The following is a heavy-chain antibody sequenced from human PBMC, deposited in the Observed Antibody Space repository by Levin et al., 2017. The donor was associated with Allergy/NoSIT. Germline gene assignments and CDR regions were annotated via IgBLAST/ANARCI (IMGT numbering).Heavy chain of an antibody. CDR1: GFTFSDFS. V-gene: IGHV3-21*01. CDR2: ITNTSSHK. J-gene: IGHJ6*03. Sequence: GGSLRLSCVASGFTFSDFSMDWVRQVPGKGLEWVSSITNTSSHKYYADSVKGRFTISRDNAKKTLYLQMNSLSDQDSAVYFCVRDGTGTCYYCKDMDVWGKGTTVTVSS. CDR3: VRDGTGTCYYCKDMDV. D-gene: IGHD3/OR15-3a*01.